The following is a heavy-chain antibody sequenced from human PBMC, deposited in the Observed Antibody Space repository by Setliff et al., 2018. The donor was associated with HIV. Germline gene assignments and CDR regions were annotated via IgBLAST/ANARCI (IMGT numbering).Heavy chain of an antibody. CDR3: APVSSGWFDP. Sequence: GASVKVSCKVSGYSLTDLSMHWVRQAPGKGLEWMGGFDPDDGETVYAQQFQGRVTMIEDTSTDTAYMELTSLRSEDTAMYFCAPVSSGWFDPWGQGTLVTVSS. CDR2: FDPDDGET. J-gene: IGHJ5*02. V-gene: IGHV1-24*01. CDR1: GYSLTDLS. D-gene: IGHD6-25*01.